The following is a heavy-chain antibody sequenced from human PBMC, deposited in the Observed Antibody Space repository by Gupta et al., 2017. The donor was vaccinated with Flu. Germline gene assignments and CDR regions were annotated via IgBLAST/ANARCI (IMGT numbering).Heavy chain of an antibody. Sequence: QVQLVQSGAEVKKPGASMKVSCKASGFTFTDYHIHWMRQAPGQGLEWMGWINLSSGVTNFAQKFQGRVTMARDTSIRTAYMDMASLRSDDTAVYFCARPSVPNTSGWFVFDSWGQGTLITVSS. V-gene: IGHV1-2*02. J-gene: IGHJ4*02. CDR3: ARPSVPNTSGWFVFDS. D-gene: IGHD6-19*01. CDR2: INLSSGVT. CDR1: GFTFTDYH.